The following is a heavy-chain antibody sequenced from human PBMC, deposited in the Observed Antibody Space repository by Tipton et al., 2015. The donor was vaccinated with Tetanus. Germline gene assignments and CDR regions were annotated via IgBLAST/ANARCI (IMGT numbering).Heavy chain of an antibody. J-gene: IGHJ5*02. Sequence: SLRLSCAASGFTFSNAWMSWVRQAPGKGLEWVGRIKSKTDGGTTDYAAPVKGRFAISRDDSKNTLYLQMNSLKTEDTAVYYCTTARCSGGSCYARWFDPWGQGTLVTVSS. CDR1: GFTFSNAW. D-gene: IGHD2-15*01. CDR2: IKSKTDGGTT. V-gene: IGHV3-15*01. CDR3: TTARCSGGSCYARWFDP.